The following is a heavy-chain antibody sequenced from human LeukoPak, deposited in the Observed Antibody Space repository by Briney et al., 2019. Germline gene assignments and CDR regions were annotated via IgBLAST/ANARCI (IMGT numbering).Heavy chain of an antibody. Sequence: ASVKVSCKASGYTFTIHWVRQAPGQGLEWMGIINPSGGSTSYAQKFQGRVTMTRDTSTSTVYMELSSLRSEDTAVYYCARSSGRSPNREYMDVWGKGTTVTASS. CDR3: ARSSGRSPNREYMDV. J-gene: IGHJ6*03. CDR2: INPSGGST. V-gene: IGHV1-46*01. CDR1: GYTFT. D-gene: IGHD1-26*01.